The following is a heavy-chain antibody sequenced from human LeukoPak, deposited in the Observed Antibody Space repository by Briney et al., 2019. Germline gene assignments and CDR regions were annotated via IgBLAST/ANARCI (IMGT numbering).Heavy chain of an antibody. CDR1: GFTFDDYA. CDR3: AKDRFPYYYYYYMGV. Sequence: GGSLRLSCAASGFTFDDYAMHWVRHAPGRGLEWVSGIRRNSGSIVYADSVKGRFTISRDNAKNSLYLQMNSLRAEDMALYYCAKDRFPYYYYYYMGVWGKGTTVTVSS. V-gene: IGHV3-9*03. CDR2: IRRNSGSI. J-gene: IGHJ6*03. D-gene: IGHD2-21*01.